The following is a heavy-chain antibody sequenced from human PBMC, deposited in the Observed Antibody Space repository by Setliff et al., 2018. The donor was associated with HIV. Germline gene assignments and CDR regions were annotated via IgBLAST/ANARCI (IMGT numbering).Heavy chain of an antibody. CDR1: GYTFTSYG. V-gene: IGHV1-18*04. CDR2: ISAYNGNT. J-gene: IGHJ6*02. CDR3: ARDRCSGGSCTSSYYYYGMDV. D-gene: IGHD2-15*01. Sequence: KVSCKASGYTFTSYGISWVRQAPGQGLEWMGWISAYNGNTNYAQKLQGRVTMTTDTSTSTAYMEPRSLRSDDTAVYYCARDRCSGGSCTSSYYYYGMDVWGQGTTVTVSS.